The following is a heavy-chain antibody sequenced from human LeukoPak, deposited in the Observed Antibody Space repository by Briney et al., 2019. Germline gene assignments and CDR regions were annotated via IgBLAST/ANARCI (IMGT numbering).Heavy chain of an antibody. J-gene: IGHJ4*02. V-gene: IGHV4-59*01. CDR1: GGSISSYY. Sequence: SETLSLTCTVSGGSISSYYWSWIRQPPGKGLEWIGYIYYSGSTNYNPSLKSRVTISVDTPKNQFSLKLSSVTAADTAVYYCAGDKDYGSGSFDYWGQGTLVTVSS. CDR2: IYYSGST. D-gene: IGHD3-10*01. CDR3: AGDKDYGSGSFDY.